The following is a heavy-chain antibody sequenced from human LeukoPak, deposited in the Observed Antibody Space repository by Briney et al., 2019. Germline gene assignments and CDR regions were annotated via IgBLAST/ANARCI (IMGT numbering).Heavy chain of an antibody. CDR2: IYTSGST. CDR3: AREGFGVVYFDY. J-gene: IGHJ4*02. CDR1: GYSISSGYY. D-gene: IGHD3-3*01. V-gene: IGHV4-4*07. Sequence: SETLSLTCTVSGYSISSGYYWGWIRQPAGKGLEWIGRIYTSGSTNYNPSLKSRVTMSVDTSKNQFSLKLSSVTAADTAVYYCAREGFGVVYFDYWGQGTLVTVSS.